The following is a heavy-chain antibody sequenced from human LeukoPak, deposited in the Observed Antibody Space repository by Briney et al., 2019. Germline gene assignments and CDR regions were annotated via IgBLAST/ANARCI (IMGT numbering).Heavy chain of an antibody. Sequence: TSETLSLTCAVYGGSFSGYYWSWIRQPPGKGLEWIGEINHSGSTNYNPSLKSRVTISVDTSKNQFSLKLSSVTAADTAVYYCARGPRIRQLVHWFDPWGQGTLVTVSS. CDR2: INHSGST. V-gene: IGHV4-34*01. D-gene: IGHD6-13*01. CDR3: ARGPRIRQLVHWFDP. J-gene: IGHJ5*02. CDR1: GGSFSGYY.